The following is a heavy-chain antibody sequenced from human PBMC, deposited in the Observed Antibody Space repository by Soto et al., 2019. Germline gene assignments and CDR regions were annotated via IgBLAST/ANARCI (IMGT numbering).Heavy chain of an antibody. D-gene: IGHD2-15*01. J-gene: IGHJ6*03. V-gene: IGHV4-59*01. CDR3: ARSYRRYCSGGSCYSYYYYYMDV. CDR2: IYYSGST. Sequence: SETLSLTCTVSGGSISSYYWSWIRQPPGKGLEWIGYIYYSGSTNYNPSLKGRVTISVDTSKNQFSLKLSSVTAADTAVYYCARSYRRYCSGGSCYSYYYYYMDVWGKGTTVTVSS. CDR1: GGSISSYY.